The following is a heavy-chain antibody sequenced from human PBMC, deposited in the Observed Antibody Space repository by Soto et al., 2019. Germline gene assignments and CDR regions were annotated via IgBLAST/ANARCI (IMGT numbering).Heavy chain of an antibody. CDR2: FDPEDAEI. V-gene: IGHV1-24*01. Sequence: ASVKVSCKVSGYTLTELSMHWVRQAPGKGLEWMGGFDPEDAEIIYAQKFQGRVTMTEDTSTDTAYMELSSLRSEDTAVYYCAGITMIVVGAYGMDVCGPGTTVTVSS. J-gene: IGHJ6*02. CDR3: AGITMIVVGAYGMDV. CDR1: GYTLTELS. D-gene: IGHD3-22*01.